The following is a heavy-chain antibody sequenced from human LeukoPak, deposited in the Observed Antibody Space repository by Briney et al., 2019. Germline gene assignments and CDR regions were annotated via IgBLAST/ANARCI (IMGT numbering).Heavy chain of an antibody. J-gene: IGHJ4*02. CDR1: GFTFSDAW. D-gene: IGHD2-8*01. CDR3: TTAFAAVPHANWDY. V-gene: IGHV3-15*01. Sequence: GGSLRLSCAASGFTFSDAWMSWVRQAPGKGLEWVGRLKSRTNGGTADYAAPVKGRFTISRDDSENTLYLQMNNLKTEDTAVYYCTTAFAAVPHANWDYWGQGTLVTVSS. CDR2: LKSRTNGGTA.